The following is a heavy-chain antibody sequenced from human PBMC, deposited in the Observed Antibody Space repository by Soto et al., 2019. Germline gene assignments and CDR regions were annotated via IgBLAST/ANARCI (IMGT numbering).Heavy chain of an antibody. CDR2: IGNAGDT. CDR3: ARGAVVGCTTAFGY. V-gene: IGHV3-13*01. CDR1: GFTFSSYD. J-gene: IGHJ4*02. D-gene: IGHD1-26*01. Sequence: EVQLVESGGGLVQPGGSLRLSCAASGFTFSSYDMHWVRQATGKGLEWVSEIGNAGDTYYPGSVKGRFTISRENAKNSVYLKMNSLSAGDAVLLYCARGAVVGCTTAFGYWGQGTLVTVSS.